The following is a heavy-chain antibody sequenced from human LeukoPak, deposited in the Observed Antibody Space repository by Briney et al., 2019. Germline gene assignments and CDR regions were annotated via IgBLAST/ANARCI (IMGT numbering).Heavy chain of an antibody. Sequence: ASVKVSCKASGYTFTSYGISWVRQAPGQGLEWMGWISAYNGNTNYAQRLQGRVTMTTDTSTSTAYMELRSLRSGDTAVYYCARWPPRGRYSGIPVWGQGTTVTVSS. CDR3: ARWPPRGRYSGIPV. CDR1: GYTFTSYG. J-gene: IGHJ6*02. CDR2: ISAYNGNT. D-gene: IGHD5-12*01. V-gene: IGHV1-18*01.